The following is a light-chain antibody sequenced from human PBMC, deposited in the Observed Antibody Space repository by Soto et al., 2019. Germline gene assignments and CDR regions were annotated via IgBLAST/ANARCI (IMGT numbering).Light chain of an antibody. J-gene: IGKJ4*01. V-gene: IGKV3-20*01. Sequence: EIVLTQSPGTLSLSPGERATLSCRASQSVSSSYLAWYQQKPGQAPRLLIYGASSRATGIPDRFSGSGSGTAFTLSISRLEPEDFAVYYCQQYRSSLTFGGGTKVEIK. CDR3: QQYRSSLT. CDR1: QSVSSSY. CDR2: GAS.